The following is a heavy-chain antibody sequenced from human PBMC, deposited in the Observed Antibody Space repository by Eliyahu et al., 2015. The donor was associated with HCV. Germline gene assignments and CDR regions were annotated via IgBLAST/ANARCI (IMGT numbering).Heavy chain of an antibody. CDR1: GGSISSSSYY. D-gene: IGHD6-19*01. CDR3: ARRAIAVAGLDY. J-gene: IGHJ4*02. Sequence: QLQLQESGPGLVKPSETLSLTCTVSGGSISSSSYYWGWIRQPPGKGLEWIGSLYYSGNTYYNPSLKSRVTMSVDTSKNQFSLKLSSVTAADTAVYYCARRAIAVAGLDYWGQGTLVTVSS. CDR2: LYYSGNT. V-gene: IGHV4-39*01.